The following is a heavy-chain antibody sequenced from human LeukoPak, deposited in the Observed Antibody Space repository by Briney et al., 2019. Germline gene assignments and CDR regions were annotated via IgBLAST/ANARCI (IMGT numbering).Heavy chain of an antibody. CDR3: AKPISAYCSGGSCYEFNY. V-gene: IGHV3-23*01. D-gene: IGHD2-15*01. J-gene: IGHJ4*02. CDR1: GFTFSSYA. CDR2: ISGSGGST. Sequence: PGGSLRLSCAASGFTFSSYAMSWVRQAPGKGLEWVSAISGSGGSTYYADSVKGRFTISRDNSKNTLYLQMNSLRAEDTAVYYCAKPISAYCSGGSCYEFNYWGQGTLVTVSS.